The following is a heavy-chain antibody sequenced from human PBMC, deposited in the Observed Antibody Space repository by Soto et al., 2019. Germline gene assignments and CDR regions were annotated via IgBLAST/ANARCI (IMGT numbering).Heavy chain of an antibody. CDR2: ISYDGSNK. D-gene: IGHD4-4*01. CDR3: ARDQTRSTVLFDY. Sequence: GGSLRLSCAASGFTFSSYGMHRVRQAPGKGLEWVAVISYDGSNKYYADSVKGRFTISRDNSKNTLYLQMNSLRAEDTAVYYCARDQTRSTVLFDYGGQRTLVTVSS. J-gene: IGHJ4*02. V-gene: IGHV3-30*03. CDR1: GFTFSSYG.